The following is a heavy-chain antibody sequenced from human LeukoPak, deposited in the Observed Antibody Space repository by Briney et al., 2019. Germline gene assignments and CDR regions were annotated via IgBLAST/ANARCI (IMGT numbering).Heavy chain of an antibody. V-gene: IGHV1-8*01. D-gene: IGHD2-2*01. CDR2: MNPNSGNT. J-gene: IGHJ4*02. Sequence: ASVKVSCKASGYTFTSYDINWVRQATGQGLEWMGWMNPNSGNTGYAQKFQGRVTMTRNTSISTAYMELSSLRAEDTAVYYCAKVRYCSSTSCYAFDYWGQGTLVTVSS. CDR3: AKVRYCSSTSCYAFDY. CDR1: GYTFTSYD.